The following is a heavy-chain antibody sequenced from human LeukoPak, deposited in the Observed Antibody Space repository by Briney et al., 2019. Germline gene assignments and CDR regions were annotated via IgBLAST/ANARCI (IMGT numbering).Heavy chain of an antibody. CDR3: ARDCSGGRCYGAFDI. Sequence: VASVKVSCKASGGTFGRYAMTWVRQAPGQRLEWMGGVSPIYGTSDYAQRFQGRVTISGDESTSTAYLEVRSLRSEDTAVYYCARDCSGGRCYGAFDIWGQGTLVIVSS. J-gene: IGHJ3*02. CDR1: GGTFGRYA. V-gene: IGHV1-69*13. D-gene: IGHD2-15*01. CDR2: VSPIYGTS.